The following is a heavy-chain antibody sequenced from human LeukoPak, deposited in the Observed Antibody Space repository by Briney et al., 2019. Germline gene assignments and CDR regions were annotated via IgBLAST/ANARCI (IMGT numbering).Heavy chain of an antibody. J-gene: IGHJ4*02. V-gene: IGHV5-51*01. CDR1: GYIFTSYW. D-gene: IGHD6-13*01. Sequence: GASLQISFKCSGYIFTSYWIGWVRQLPGKGLELMWIIYPGDSHTRYSPSFQVHVTISADKSISTAYLQWSSLKASDTAMYYCARRDSSSWSTTDYWGQGTLATVSS. CDR2: IYPGDSHT. CDR3: ARRDSSSWSTTDY.